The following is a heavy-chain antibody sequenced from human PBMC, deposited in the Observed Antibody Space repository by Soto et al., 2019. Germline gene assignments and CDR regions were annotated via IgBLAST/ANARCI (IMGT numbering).Heavy chain of an antibody. CDR1: GGTFSSFP. CDR2: IIPIFGTT. Sequence: SSVMVSWNDSGGTFSSFPIDWVRQAPGQGLEWLGGIIPIFGTTKYAQNFRDRVTISADESTSTAYMELSSLRFEDTAVYYCAIIEYRSGQDCWGQRTLVPVSS. CDR3: AIIEYRSGQDC. V-gene: IGHV1-69*13. J-gene: IGHJ4*01. D-gene: IGHD2-2*01.